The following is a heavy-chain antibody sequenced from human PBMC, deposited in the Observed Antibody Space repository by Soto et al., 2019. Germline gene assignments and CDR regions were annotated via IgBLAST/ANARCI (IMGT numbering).Heavy chain of an antibody. CDR1: GYDFSSYA. D-gene: IGHD2-21*02. CDR2: INIGSGRT. V-gene: IGHV1-3*05. CDR3: VRDGGDCGYRLTYYYYVGWDV. J-gene: IGHJ6*02. Sequence: QVQLVQSGAEEKQPGASVRVSCKTSGYDFSSYAMHWVRQAPGQRLEWMGWINIGSGRTEYSQNLQDRITITRDTSASTVYMDLSSMKSEDTSVYFCVRDGGDCGYRLTYYYYVGWDVWGQGTTVTVSS.